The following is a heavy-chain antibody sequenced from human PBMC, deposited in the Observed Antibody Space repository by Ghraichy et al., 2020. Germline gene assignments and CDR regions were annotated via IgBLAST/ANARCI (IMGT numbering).Heavy chain of an antibody. CDR1: GGSISSYY. CDR3: ALSFGTTDAFDI. CDR2: IYYSGST. Sequence: SQTLSLTCTVSGGSISSYYWSWIRQPPGKGLEWIGYIYYSGSTNYNPSLKSRVTISVDTSKNQFSLKLSSVTAADTAVYYCALSFGTTDAFDIWGQGTRVTVSS. V-gene: IGHV4-59*01. D-gene: IGHD1-1*01. J-gene: IGHJ3*02.